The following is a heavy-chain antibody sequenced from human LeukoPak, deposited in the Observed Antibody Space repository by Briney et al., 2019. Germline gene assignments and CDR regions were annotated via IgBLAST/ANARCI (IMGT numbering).Heavy chain of an antibody. CDR1: GYTFTSYY. J-gene: IGHJ3*02. D-gene: IGHD1-26*01. CDR3: AREQVGATSAFDI. V-gene: IGHV1-46*01. Sequence: ASVKVSCKASGYTFTSYYMHWVRQGPGQGLEWMGIINPSGGSTSYAQKFQGRVTMTRDTSTSTVYMELSSLRSEDTAVYYCAREQVGATSAFDIWGQGTMVTVSS. CDR2: INPSGGST.